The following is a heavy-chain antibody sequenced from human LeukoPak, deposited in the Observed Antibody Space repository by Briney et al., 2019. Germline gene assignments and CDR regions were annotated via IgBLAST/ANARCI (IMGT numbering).Heavy chain of an antibody. CDR2: IYSGGST. Sequence: GGSLRLSCAASGFTFSSNYMSWVRQAPGKGLEWVSVIYSGGSTYYADSVKGRFTISRDNSKNTLYLQMNSLRAEDTAVYYCAKPHYSGSGSYSREDYWGQGTLVTVSS. V-gene: IGHV3-53*01. D-gene: IGHD3-10*01. CDR3: AKPHYSGSGSYSREDY. CDR1: GFTFSSNY. J-gene: IGHJ4*02.